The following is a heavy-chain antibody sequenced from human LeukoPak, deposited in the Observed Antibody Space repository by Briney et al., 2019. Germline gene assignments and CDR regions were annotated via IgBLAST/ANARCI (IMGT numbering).Heavy chain of an antibody. CDR1: GGSISSGDYY. V-gene: IGHV4-30-4*08. Sequence: SETLSLTCTVSGGSISSGDYYWSWIRQPPGKGLEWIGYIYYSGSTYYNPSLKSRVTISVDTSKNQFSLKLSSVTAADTAVYYCVRDCVSASCYGWVGDDYWGQGTLVTVSS. D-gene: IGHD2-2*01. CDR2: IYYSGST. CDR3: VRDCVSASCYGWVGDDY. J-gene: IGHJ4*02.